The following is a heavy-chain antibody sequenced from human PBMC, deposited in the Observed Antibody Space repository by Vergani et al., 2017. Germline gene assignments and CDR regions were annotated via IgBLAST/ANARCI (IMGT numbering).Heavy chain of an antibody. CDR2: IYYSGRT. J-gene: IGHJ3*02. V-gene: IGHV4-39*01. CDR1: GGSISSGSYY. CDR3: ARIGTYYYDSSGYYPPGSDAFDI. Sequence: QVQLQESGPGLVKPSQTLSLTCTVSGGSISSGSYYWSWIRQPPGKGLEWIGSIYYSGRTYYNPSLKSRVTISVDTSKNQFSLKLSSVTAADTAVYYCARIGTYYYDSSGYYPPGSDAFDIWGQGTMVTVSS. D-gene: IGHD3-22*01.